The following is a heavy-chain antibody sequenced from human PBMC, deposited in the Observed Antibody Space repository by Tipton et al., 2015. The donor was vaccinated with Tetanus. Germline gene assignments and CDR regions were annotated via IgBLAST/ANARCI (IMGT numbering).Heavy chain of an antibody. V-gene: IGHV4-59*01. J-gene: IGHJ3*02. CDR2: IYYSGST. D-gene: IGHD4-23*01. Sequence: TLSLTCSVSGGSLSSYFWTWIRQPPGKGLEWIGYIYYSGSTNYNPSLKSRVSMSLNTSKNQISLKLTSVAAADTAVYYCARLATPFDAFDIWGQGTLVTVSS. CDR1: GGSLSSYF. CDR3: ARLATPFDAFDI.